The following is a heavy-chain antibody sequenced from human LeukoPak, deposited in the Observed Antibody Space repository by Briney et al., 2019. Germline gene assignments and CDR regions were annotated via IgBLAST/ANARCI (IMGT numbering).Heavy chain of an antibody. D-gene: IGHD5-12*01. CDR2: ISYDGSNK. Sequence: GGSLRLSCAASGFTFSSYGMHWVRQAPGKGLEWVAVISYDGSNKYYADSVKGRFTISRDNAKNSLYLQMNSLRAEDTAVYYCARGLYGGYTTYYFDYWGQGTLLTVSS. J-gene: IGHJ4*02. CDR1: GFTFSSYG. V-gene: IGHV3-30*03. CDR3: ARGLYGGYTTYYFDY.